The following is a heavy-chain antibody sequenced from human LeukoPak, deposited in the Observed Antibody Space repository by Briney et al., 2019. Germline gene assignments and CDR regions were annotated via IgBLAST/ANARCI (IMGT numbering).Heavy chain of an antibody. CDR2: IYTSGST. CDR1: GSSISSYY. CDR3: ATTTKLAWFDP. D-gene: IGHD1-26*01. J-gene: IGHJ5*02. V-gene: IGHV4-4*09. Sequence: PSETLSLTCTVSGSSISSYYWSWIRQPPGKGLKWIGYIYTSGSTNYNPSLTSRVTMSVDTSKNQFSLKLSSVTAADTAVYYCATTTKLAWFDPWGQGTLVTVSS.